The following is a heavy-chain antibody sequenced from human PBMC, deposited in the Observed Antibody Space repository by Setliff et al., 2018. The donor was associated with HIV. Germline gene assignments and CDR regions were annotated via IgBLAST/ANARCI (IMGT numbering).Heavy chain of an antibody. CDR1: GGSFSGYY. V-gene: IGHV4-34*01. J-gene: IGHJ6*03. D-gene: IGHD3-16*01. CDR2: INHSGST. Sequence: SETLSLTCAVYGGSFSGYYWSWIRQSPGKGLEWIGEINHSGSTDYNPSLKSRVTTSVDTSKNKFSLKLRSVTAADTAVYFCARGGDWDYNYYMDVWDKGTTVTVSS. CDR3: ARGGDWDYNYYMDV.